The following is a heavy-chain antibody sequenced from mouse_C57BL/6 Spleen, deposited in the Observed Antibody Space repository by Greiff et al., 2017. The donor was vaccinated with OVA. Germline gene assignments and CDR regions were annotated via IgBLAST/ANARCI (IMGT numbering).Heavy chain of an antibody. V-gene: IGHV1-69*01. CDR1: GYTFTSYW. J-gene: IGHJ3*01. D-gene: IGHD1-1*01. CDR3: ARRPYGSGYEGFAY. Sequence: QVQLQQPGAELVMPGASVKLSCKASGYTFTSYWMHWVKQRPGQGLEWIGEIDPSDSYTNYNQKFKGKSTLTVDKSSSTAYMQLSSLTSEDSAVYYCARRPYGSGYEGFAYWGQGTLVTVSA. CDR2: IDPSDSYT.